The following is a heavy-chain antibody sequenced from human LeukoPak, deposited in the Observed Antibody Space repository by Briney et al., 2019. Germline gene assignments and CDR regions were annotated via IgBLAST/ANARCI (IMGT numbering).Heavy chain of an antibody. V-gene: IGHV4-30-4*08. CDR1: GGSISSGDYY. Sequence: SETLSLTCTVSGGSISSGDYYWSWIRQPPGKGLEWIGYIYYSGSTYYNPSLKSRVTISVDTSENQFSLKLSSVTAADTAVYYCARDWGTVTTTIGFDPWGQGTLVTVSS. CDR3: ARDWGTVTTTIGFDP. J-gene: IGHJ5*02. D-gene: IGHD4-17*01. CDR2: IYYSGST.